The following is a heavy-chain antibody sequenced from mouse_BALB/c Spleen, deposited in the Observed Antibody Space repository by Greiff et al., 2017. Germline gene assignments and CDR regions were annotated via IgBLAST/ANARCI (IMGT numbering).Heavy chain of an antibody. CDR1: GYTFTDYN. Sequence: VQLQQSGPELVKPGASVKIPCKASGYTFTDYNMDWVKQSHGKSLEWIGDINPNNGGTIYNQKFKGKATLTVDKSSSTAYMELRSLTSEDTAVYYCARKGRLRAMDYWGQGTSVTVSS. D-gene: IGHD1-2*01. CDR2: INPNNGGT. V-gene: IGHV1-18*01. J-gene: IGHJ4*01. CDR3: ARKGRLRAMDY.